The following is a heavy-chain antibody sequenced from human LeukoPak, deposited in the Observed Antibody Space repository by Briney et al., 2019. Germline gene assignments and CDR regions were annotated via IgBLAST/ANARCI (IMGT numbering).Heavy chain of an antibody. Sequence: SETLSLTCTVSGGSISSYYWSWIRQPPGKGLEWIGYIYYSGSTNYNPSLKSRVTISVDTSKNQFSLKLSSVTAADTAVYYCARRQLGVYGMDVWGQGTTVTVSS. J-gene: IGHJ6*02. CDR1: GGSISSYY. V-gene: IGHV4-59*08. CDR2: IYYSGST. D-gene: IGHD2-8*01. CDR3: ARRQLGVYGMDV.